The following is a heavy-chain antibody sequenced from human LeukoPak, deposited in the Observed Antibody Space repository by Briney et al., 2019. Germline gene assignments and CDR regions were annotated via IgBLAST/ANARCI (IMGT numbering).Heavy chain of an antibody. CDR3: ARDQGGSSGWYNY. CDR1: GYSISSGYY. V-gene: IGHV4-4*07. Sequence: SETLSLTCAVSGYSISSGYYWSWIRQPAGKGLEWIGRIYTSGSTNYNSSLKSRVTMSVDTSKNQFSLKLSSVTAADTAVYYCARDQGGSSGWYNYWGQGTLVTVSS. J-gene: IGHJ4*02. D-gene: IGHD6-19*01. CDR2: IYTSGST.